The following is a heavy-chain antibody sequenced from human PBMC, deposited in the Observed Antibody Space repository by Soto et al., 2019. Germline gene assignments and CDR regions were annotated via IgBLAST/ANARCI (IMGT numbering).Heavy chain of an antibody. J-gene: IGHJ4*02. CDR2: ISAYYGDT. V-gene: IGHV1-18*01. D-gene: IGHD2-15*01. Sequence: QVQMVQSANEVKRPGASVKVSCKASGYTFTTYGISWVRQAPGQGLECMGWISAYYGDTKYAPEVQGRVTLTRDISTNTADMELRNLRSDDTAMYFCVRESEPMRTIVTLAYWGQGTLVSVSS. CDR3: VRESEPMRTIVTLAY. CDR1: GYTFTTYG.